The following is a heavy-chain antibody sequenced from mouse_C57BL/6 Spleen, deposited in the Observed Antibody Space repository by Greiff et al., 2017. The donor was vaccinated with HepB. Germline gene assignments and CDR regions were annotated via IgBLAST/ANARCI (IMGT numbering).Heavy chain of an antibody. J-gene: IGHJ4*01. Sequence: QVQLQQSGTELVKPGASVKLSCKASGYTFTSYWMHWVKQRPGQGLEWIGNINPSNGGTNYNEKFKSKATLTVDKSSSTAYMQLSSLTSEDSAVYYCAREEKYDGYAGGGGNAMDYWGQGTSVTVSS. CDR3: AREEKYDGYAGGGGNAMDY. V-gene: IGHV1-53*01. D-gene: IGHD2-3*01. CDR2: INPSNGGT. CDR1: GYTFTSYW.